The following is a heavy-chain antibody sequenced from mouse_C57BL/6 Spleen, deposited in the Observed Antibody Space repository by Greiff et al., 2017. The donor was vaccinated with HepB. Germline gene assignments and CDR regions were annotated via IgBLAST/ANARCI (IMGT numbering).Heavy chain of an antibody. CDR3: AREDHYGSSPFAY. Sequence: EVKLMESEGGLVQPGRSMKLSCTASGFTFSDYYMAWVRQVPEKGLEWVANINYDGSSTYYLDSLKSRFIISRDNAKNILYLQMSSLKSEDTATYYCAREDHYGSSPFAYWGQGTLVTVSA. V-gene: IGHV5-16*01. J-gene: IGHJ3*01. CDR2: INYDGSST. D-gene: IGHD1-1*01. CDR1: GFTFSDYY.